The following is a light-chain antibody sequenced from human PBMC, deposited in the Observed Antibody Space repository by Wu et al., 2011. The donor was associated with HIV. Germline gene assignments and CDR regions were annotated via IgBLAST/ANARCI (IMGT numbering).Light chain of an antibody. Sequence: EVVLSQSPVTLSLSPGERASLSCRASQSVRSYLAWYQQKPGQPPRLLISGVSNRATGIPARFSGSGSGTDFTLTISSLEPDDFAVYYCQQRNYWPLTFGQGTRLEIK. V-gene: IGKV3-11*01. CDR3: QQRNYWPLT. CDR2: GVS. CDR1: QSVRSY. J-gene: IGKJ5*01.